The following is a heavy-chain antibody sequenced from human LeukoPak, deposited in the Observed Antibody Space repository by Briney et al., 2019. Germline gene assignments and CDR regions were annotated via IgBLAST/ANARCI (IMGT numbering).Heavy chain of an antibody. D-gene: IGHD2-15*01. CDR1: GFTFSRYE. J-gene: IGHJ5*02. CDR3: AREYCSGGSCFGFDP. Sequence: GGSLRLSCAASGFTFSRYEMNWVRPAPGEGLEWVSYISSSGSTIYYADSVKGRFTISRDNAKNSLYLQMNSLRAEDTAVYYRAREYCSGGSCFGFDPWGQGTLVTVSS. V-gene: IGHV3-48*03. CDR2: ISSSGSTI.